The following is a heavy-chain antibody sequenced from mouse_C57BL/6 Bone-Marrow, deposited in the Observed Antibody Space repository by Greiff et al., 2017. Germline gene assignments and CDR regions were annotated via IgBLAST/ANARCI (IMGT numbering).Heavy chain of an antibody. CDR3: ASYYVSSLYY. Sequence: QVQLQQPGAELVQPGASVKMSCKASGYTFNSYWITWVKQRPGQGLEWIGDIYPGSGSTNYNEKFKSKATLTVDNSSSTADMQLSSLTSESSAVYYCASYYVSSLYYWGQGTTLTVSS. J-gene: IGHJ2*01. CDR2: IYPGSGST. D-gene: IGHD1-1*01. V-gene: IGHV1-55*01. CDR1: GYTFNSYW.